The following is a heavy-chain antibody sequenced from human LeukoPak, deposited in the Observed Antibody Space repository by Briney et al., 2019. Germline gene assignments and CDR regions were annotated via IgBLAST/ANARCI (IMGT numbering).Heavy chain of an antibody. CDR1: GFTFSSYA. V-gene: IGHV3-23*01. D-gene: IGHD4-11*01. J-gene: IGHJ4*02. Sequence: TGGSLRLSCAASGFTFSSYAMSWVRQAPGKGLEWVSVISGSGGSTYYADSVKGRFTISRDNSKNTLYLQMNSLRAEDTAAYYCAKGPNDSSNYLFDYWGQGTLVTVSS. CDR2: ISGSGGST. CDR3: AKGPNDSSNYLFDY.